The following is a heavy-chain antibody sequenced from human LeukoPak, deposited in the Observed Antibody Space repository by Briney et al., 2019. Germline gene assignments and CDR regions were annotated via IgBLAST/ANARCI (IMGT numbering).Heavy chain of an antibody. D-gene: IGHD3-10*01. Sequence: SETLSLTCTVSGGSINNYYWGWVRQPPGQRLEYMGWIYYSGNTNYNPSLKSRVTISLDTSKNQFSLTLTSVTAADTAVYYCARHYDSGTYPLDYWGPGTLVTVSS. CDR3: ARHYDSGTYPLDY. CDR2: IYYSGNT. J-gene: IGHJ4*02. V-gene: IGHV4-59*01. CDR1: GGSINNYY.